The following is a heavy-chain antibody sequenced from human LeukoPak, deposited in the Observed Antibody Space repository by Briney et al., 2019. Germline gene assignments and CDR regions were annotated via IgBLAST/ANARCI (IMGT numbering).Heavy chain of an antibody. J-gene: IGHJ3*02. Sequence: SETLSLTCAVYGGSFSGYYWSWLRQPPGKGLEWIGEINHSGSTNYNPSLKSRVTISVDTSKNQFSLKLSSVTAADTAVYYCARHKVTPYYYDSSGPYAFDIWGQGTMVTVSS. CDR1: GGSFSGYY. CDR2: INHSGST. V-gene: IGHV4-34*01. CDR3: ARHKVTPYYYDSSGPYAFDI. D-gene: IGHD3-22*01.